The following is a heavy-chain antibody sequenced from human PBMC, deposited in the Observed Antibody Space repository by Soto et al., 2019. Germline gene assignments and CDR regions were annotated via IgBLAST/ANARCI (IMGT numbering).Heavy chain of an antibody. V-gene: IGHV3-53*02. D-gene: IGHD1-1*01. Sequence: EVQLVETGGGLIQPGGSLRLSCAASGFTVSSNYMSWVRQAPGKGLEWVSVIYSGGSTYYADSVKGRFTISRDNSKNTLYLQMNSLRAEDTAVYYCASSTTGTTSDYYYYYGMDVWGQGTTVTVSS. CDR1: GFTVSSNY. CDR2: IYSGGST. CDR3: ASSTTGTTSDYYYYYGMDV. J-gene: IGHJ6*02.